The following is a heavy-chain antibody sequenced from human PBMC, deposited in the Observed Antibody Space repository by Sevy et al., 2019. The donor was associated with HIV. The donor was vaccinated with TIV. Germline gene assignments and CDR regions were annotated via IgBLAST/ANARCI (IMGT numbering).Heavy chain of an antibody. D-gene: IGHD3-22*01. CDR1: GFTVVSYA. CDR2: IYGSGSTT. J-gene: IGHJ3*02. CDR3: AGGHFDSSGSFDAFDI. Sequence: GSLRLSCKPSGFTVVSYAMNWVRQAPGKGLEWVSTIYGSGSTTYHADSLRGRFSISRDDSKNTLYLQMNSLKTEDTAVYYCAGGHFDSSGSFDAFDIWGQGTMVTVSS. V-gene: IGHV3-23*01.